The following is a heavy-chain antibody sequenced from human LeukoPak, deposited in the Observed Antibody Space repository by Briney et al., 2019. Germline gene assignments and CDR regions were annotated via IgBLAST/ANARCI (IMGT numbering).Heavy chain of an antibody. CDR2: IYYTGST. Sequence: SGTLSLTCTVSGGSISNYYWNWIRQPPGKGLEWIGYIYYTGSTNYNPSLKSRVTMSVDTSKNQFSLNLKSVTPEDTAVYYCARNLIPEQLVLNFWGQGTLVTVSS. CDR3: ARNLIPEQLVLNF. D-gene: IGHD6-13*01. J-gene: IGHJ4*02. V-gene: IGHV4-59*01. CDR1: GGSISNYY.